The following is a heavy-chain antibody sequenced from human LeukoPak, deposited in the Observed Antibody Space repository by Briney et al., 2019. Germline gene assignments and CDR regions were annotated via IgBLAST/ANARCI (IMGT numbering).Heavy chain of an antibody. V-gene: IGHV1-18*01. CDR3: ARTDKLRLGELSAFDH. D-gene: IGHD3-16*02. Sequence: ASVKVSCKASGHTFTSYGISWVRQAPGQGLEWMGCISAYNGNTNYAQKLQGRFTMTTDNSTSTVYMELRSLRSEDTALYYCARTDKLRLGELSAFDHWGQGTLVTVSS. CDR2: ISAYNGNT. CDR1: GHTFTSYG. J-gene: IGHJ4*02.